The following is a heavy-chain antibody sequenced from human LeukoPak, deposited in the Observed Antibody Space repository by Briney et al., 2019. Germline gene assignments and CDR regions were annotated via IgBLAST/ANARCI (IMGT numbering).Heavy chain of an antibody. V-gene: IGHV1-2*02. J-gene: IGHJ4*02. CDR1: GYTFTGYY. D-gene: IGHD6-19*01. Sequence: GASVKVSCKASGYTFTGYYMHWVRQAPGQGLEWMGWINPNSGGTNYARKFQGRVTMTRDTSISTAYMELSRLRSDDTAVYYCARAEGKQWLALDYWGQGTLVTVSS. CDR3: ARAEGKQWLALDY. CDR2: INPNSGGT.